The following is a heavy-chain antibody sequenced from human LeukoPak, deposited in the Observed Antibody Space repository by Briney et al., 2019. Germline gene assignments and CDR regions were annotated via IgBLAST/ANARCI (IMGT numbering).Heavy chain of an antibody. CDR2: ISSSSSTI. J-gene: IGHJ4*02. CDR3: ARASFQRWLQLGGD. CDR1: GLTFSSYS. Sequence: PGGSLRLSCAASGLTFSSYSMNWVRQAPGKGLEWVSYISSSSSTIYYADSVKGRFTISRDNAKNSLYLQMSSLRDEDTAVYYCARASFQRWLQLGGDWGQGTLVTVSS. D-gene: IGHD5-24*01. V-gene: IGHV3-48*02.